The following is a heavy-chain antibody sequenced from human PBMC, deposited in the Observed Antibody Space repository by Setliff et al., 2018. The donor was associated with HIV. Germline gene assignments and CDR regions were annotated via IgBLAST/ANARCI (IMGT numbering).Heavy chain of an antibody. CDR2: IKQDESEK. Sequence: PGGSLRLSCAASGFTFSHYWMGWVRQAPGKGLEWVANIKQDESEKYYVDSVKGRFTISRDNAKNSLYLQMNSLRAEDTAVYYCAREGSSGYHYVMGYFDYWGQGTQVTVSS. CDR3: AREGSSGYHYVMGYFDY. CDR1: GFTFSHYW. V-gene: IGHV3-7*01. D-gene: IGHD3-22*01. J-gene: IGHJ4*02.